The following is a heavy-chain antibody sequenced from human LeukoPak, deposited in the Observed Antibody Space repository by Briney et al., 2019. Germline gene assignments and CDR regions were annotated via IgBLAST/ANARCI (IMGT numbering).Heavy chain of an antibody. J-gene: IGHJ4*02. Sequence: AETLSLTCTVSGGSISSYYWSWIRQPPGKGLEWIGYMYYSGSTNYNPSLKSRVTISVDTSKNQFSLKLSSVTAADTAVYYCARRAFSSGYYYFDYWGQGTLVTVCS. D-gene: IGHD3-22*01. CDR2: MYYSGST. CDR3: ARRAFSSGYYYFDY. V-gene: IGHV4-59*08. CDR1: GGSISSYY.